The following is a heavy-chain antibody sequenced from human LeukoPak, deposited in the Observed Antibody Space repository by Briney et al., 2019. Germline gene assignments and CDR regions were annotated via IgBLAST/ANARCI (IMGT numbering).Heavy chain of an antibody. V-gene: IGHV4-59*01. Sequence: SETLSLTCTVSGGSISPYYWSWIRQTPGKGLEWIGYILYSGTTTNYNPSLKSRVTISVDTSKNQFSLKLSSVAAADTAVYYCARVGDWNDLVYWGQGTLVTVSS. CDR1: GGSISPYY. CDR3: ARVGDWNDLVY. J-gene: IGHJ4*02. CDR2: ILYSGTTT. D-gene: IGHD1-1*01.